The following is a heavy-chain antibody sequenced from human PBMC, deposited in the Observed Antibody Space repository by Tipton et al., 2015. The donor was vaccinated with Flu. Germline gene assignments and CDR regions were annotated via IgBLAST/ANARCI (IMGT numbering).Heavy chain of an antibody. CDR2: IDPNTGGT. CDR3: ARSLAGTTDY. CDR1: GYTFSGYY. J-gene: IGHJ4*02. D-gene: IGHD6-19*01. Sequence: QLVQSGAEVKRPGASVKVSCRASGYTFSGYYIHWMRQAPGQGLEWMGWIDPNTGGTNYARKFQGRVTTARDTSITTAYLDLSGLTSGDSAVYYCARSLAGTTDYWGQGTLVTVSS. V-gene: IGHV1-2*02.